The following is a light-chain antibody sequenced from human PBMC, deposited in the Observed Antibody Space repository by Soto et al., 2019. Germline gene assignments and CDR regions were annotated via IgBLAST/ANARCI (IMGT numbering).Light chain of an antibody. CDR3: QQYNSYSRK. Sequence: DIQMTQSPSTLSASVGDRVTITCRASLSIISWLAWYQQKPGKAPKLLIYKASSLASGVPSRFSGSGSGTEFTLTIRSLQPDDFATYYCQQYNSYSRKFGQGTKVDIK. J-gene: IGKJ1*01. CDR2: KAS. CDR1: LSIISW. V-gene: IGKV1-5*03.